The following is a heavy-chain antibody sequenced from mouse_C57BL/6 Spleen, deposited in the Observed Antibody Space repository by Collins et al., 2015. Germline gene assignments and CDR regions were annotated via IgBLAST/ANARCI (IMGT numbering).Heavy chain of an antibody. V-gene: IGHV5-17*02. CDR2: ISSGSSTI. J-gene: IGHJ4*01. D-gene: IGHD4-1*01. Sequence: DVQLVESGGGLVQPGGSRKLSCAASGLTFSSFGMHWVRQAPEKGLEWVAYISSGSSTIYYADTVKGRFTISRDNPKNTLFLQMTSLRSEDTAMYYCARGGLTGEGFSAMDYWGQGTSVTVSS. CDR1: GLTFSSFG. CDR3: ARGGLTGEGFSAMDY.